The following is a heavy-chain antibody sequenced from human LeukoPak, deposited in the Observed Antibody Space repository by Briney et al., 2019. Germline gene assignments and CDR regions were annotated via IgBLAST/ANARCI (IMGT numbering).Heavy chain of an antibody. V-gene: IGHV3-13*01. CDR1: GFTFSSYD. CDR3: ARGARPRVYYYGSGSLLFDY. D-gene: IGHD3-10*01. J-gene: IGHJ4*02. CDR2: IGTAGDT. Sequence: GGSLRLSCAASGFTFSSYDMHWVRQATGKGLEWVSAIGTAGDTYYPGSVKGRFTISRENAKNSLYLQMNSLRAGDTAVYYCARGARPRVYYYGSGSLLFDYWGQGTLVTVSS.